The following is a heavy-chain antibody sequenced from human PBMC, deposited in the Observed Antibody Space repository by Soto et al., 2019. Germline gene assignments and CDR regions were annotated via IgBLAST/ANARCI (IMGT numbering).Heavy chain of an antibody. Sequence: QVQLQESGPGLVKPSQTLSLTCTVSGGSISTVDYWWSWIRQSPDMGLEWIGHIYDGGRTYNNPYPESXXTXSXXPSQTQLSLPLSSVSAADTAVYYCARGPSGDKVDSWGQGTLVTVSS. V-gene: IGHV4-30-4*01. CDR3: ARGPSGDKVDS. D-gene: IGHD7-27*01. CDR1: GGSISTVDYW. J-gene: IGHJ4*02. CDR2: IYDGGRT.